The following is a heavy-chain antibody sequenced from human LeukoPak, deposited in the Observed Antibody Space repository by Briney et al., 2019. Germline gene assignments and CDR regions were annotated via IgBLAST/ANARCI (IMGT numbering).Heavy chain of an antibody. Sequence: SETLSLTCAVYGGSFSGYYWGWIRQPPGKGLQWIGEINHSGYTNYNPSLKSRVTISLDTSKNQSSLKLTSVTAADTAVYYCAASGGPINWFDPWGQGTLVTVSS. V-gene: IGHV4-34*01. CDR3: AASGGPINWFDP. D-gene: IGHD2-15*01. J-gene: IGHJ5*02. CDR1: GGSFSGYY. CDR2: INHSGYT.